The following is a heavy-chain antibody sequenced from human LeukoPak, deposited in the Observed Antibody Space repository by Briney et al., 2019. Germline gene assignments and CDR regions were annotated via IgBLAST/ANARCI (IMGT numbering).Heavy chain of an antibody. J-gene: IGHJ4*02. V-gene: IGHV4-31*03. CDR2: IYYSGNT. CDR3: AREPHYGSGRNYFDY. D-gene: IGHD3-10*01. Sequence: SETLSLTCTLSGGPINSGGYYWSWIRHHPEKPLEWIGYIYYSGNTYYHPPLKSRVTISVDTSKNQFSLKLSSVPAADTAVYYCAREPHYGSGRNYFDYWGRGTLVTVSS. CDR1: GGPINSGGYY.